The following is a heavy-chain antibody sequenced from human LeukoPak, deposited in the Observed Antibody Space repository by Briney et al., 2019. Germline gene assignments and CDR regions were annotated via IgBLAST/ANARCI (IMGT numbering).Heavy chain of an antibody. CDR2: ISSSSSYI. CDR3: ARDRDSSGYYLPVDY. J-gene: IGHJ4*02. CDR1: GFTFSSYS. Sequence: GGSLRLSCAASGFTFSSYSMNWVRQAPGKGLEWVSSISSSSSYIYYADSVKGRFTISRDNAKNSLYLQMNSLRAEDTAVYYCARDRDSSGYYLPVDYWGQGTLVTVSS. D-gene: IGHD3-22*01. V-gene: IGHV3-21*01.